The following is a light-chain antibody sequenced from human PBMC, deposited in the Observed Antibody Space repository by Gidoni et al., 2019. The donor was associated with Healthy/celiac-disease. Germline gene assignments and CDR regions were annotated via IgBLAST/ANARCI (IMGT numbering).Light chain of an antibody. V-gene: IGLV2-23*01. CDR3: CSYAGSWV. Sequence: QSALTQPASASGSPGQAITISCTGTSSDVWSYNIVSWYQQHPGKAPKLMLYDGSKRPSGVSNRFSGSKSGNTASLTISGLQAEDEADYFCCSYAGSWVFGGGTKLTVL. CDR1: SSDVWSYNI. CDR2: DGS. J-gene: IGLJ3*02.